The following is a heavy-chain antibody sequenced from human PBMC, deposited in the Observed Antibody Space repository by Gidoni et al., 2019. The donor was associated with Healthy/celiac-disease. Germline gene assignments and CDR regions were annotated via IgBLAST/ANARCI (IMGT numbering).Heavy chain of an antibody. D-gene: IGHD3-10*01. V-gene: IGHV1-46*01. CDR3: ARDRPDGSGRDYYYGMDV. CDR2: INPSGGST. Sequence: QVQLVQSGAEVKKPGASVKVSCKASGYTFTSYSMHWVRQAPGQGLEWMGIINPSGGSTSYAQKFQGRVTMTRDTSTSTVYMELSSLRSEDTAVYYCARDRPDGSGRDYYYGMDVWGQGTTVTVSS. CDR1: GYTFTSYS. J-gene: IGHJ6*02.